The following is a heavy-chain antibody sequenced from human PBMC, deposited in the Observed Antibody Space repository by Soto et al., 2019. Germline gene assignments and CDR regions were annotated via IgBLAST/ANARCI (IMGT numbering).Heavy chain of an antibody. CDR2: IIPIFGTA. J-gene: IGHJ6*02. CDR3: NGGNSGYYYGMDV. D-gene: IGHD2-21*02. CDR1: GGTFSSYA. V-gene: IGHV1-69*13. Sequence: ASVKVSCKASGGTFSSYAISWVRQAPGQGLEWMGGIIPIFGTANYAQKFQGRVTITADESTSTAYMELSSLRSEDTAVYYCNGGNSGYYYGMDVWGQGTTVTVSS.